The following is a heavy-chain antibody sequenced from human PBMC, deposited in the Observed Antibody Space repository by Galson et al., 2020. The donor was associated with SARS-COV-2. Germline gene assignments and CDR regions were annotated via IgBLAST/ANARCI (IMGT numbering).Heavy chain of an antibody. CDR2: IYFSGNT. Sequence: SQTLSLTCAVSGASISSAGYYWSWIRQHPGKGLEWIGYIYFSGNTFYNPSLKSRVTISLDTSNDQFSLRLSSVTAADTAVYYCATMTAADQKFDNWGPGTLVTVSS. CDR3: ATMTAADQKFDN. D-gene: IGHD6-13*01. V-gene: IGHV4-31*02. CDR1: GASISSAGYY. J-gene: IGHJ4*02.